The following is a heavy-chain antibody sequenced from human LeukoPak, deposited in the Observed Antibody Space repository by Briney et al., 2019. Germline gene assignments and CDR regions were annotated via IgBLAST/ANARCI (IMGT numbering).Heavy chain of an antibody. CDR3: ARVFWDDSSGYYSD. CDR1: GYTFTSYD. V-gene: IGHV1-8*01. J-gene: IGHJ4*02. Sequence: ASVKVSCKASGYTFTSYDINWVRQATGQGLEWMGWMNPNSGNTGYAQKFQGRVTMTRNTSISTAYMELSSLRSEDTAMYYCARVFWDDSSGYYSDWGQGTLVTVSS. CDR2: MNPNSGNT. D-gene: IGHD3-22*01.